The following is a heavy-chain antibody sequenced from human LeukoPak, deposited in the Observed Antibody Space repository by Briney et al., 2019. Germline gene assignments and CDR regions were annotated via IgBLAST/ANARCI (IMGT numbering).Heavy chain of an antibody. CDR2: IYYLGNT. D-gene: IGHD5-18*01. CDR3: ARLEGNTYGYPASFDY. Sequence: SSETLSLTCAVSGGSISSSNFYWGWVRQPPGKGLEWIGTIYYLGNTYYNPSHKSRVTISVDTSKNQFSLNLSSVTAADTAVYYCARLEGNTYGYPASFDYWGQGTLVTVPS. V-gene: IGHV4-39*01. J-gene: IGHJ4*02. CDR1: GGSISSSNFY.